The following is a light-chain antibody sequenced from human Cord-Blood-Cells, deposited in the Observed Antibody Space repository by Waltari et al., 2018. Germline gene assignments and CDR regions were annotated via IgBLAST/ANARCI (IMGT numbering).Light chain of an antibody. CDR2: KDS. Sequence: SYELTQPPSVSVSPGQTARITCSGDALPKQYAYWYKQKPGQAPVLVIYKDSEMPSGIPERFSGSSSGTTVTLTISGVQAEDEADYYCQSADSSGTYVVFGGGTKLTVL. CDR1: ALPKQY. CDR3: QSADSSGTYVV. J-gene: IGLJ2*01. V-gene: IGLV3-25*02.